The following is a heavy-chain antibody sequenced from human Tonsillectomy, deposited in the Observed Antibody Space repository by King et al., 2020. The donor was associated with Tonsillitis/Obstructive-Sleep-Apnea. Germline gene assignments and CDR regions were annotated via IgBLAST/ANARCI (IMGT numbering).Heavy chain of an antibody. Sequence: VQLVESGGGLVQPGGSLRLSCAASGFTFSNFWISWVRQAPGKGLEWVTNIKEDGSEKYYVDSVKGRFTISRDNAKNSLYLQMNSLRAEDTAVYYCARVLDYYDSSGYRAFDIWGQGTMVTVSS. CDR3: ARVLDYYDSSGYRAFDI. CDR1: GFTFSNFW. D-gene: IGHD3-22*01. V-gene: IGHV3-7*03. J-gene: IGHJ3*02. CDR2: IKEDGSEK.